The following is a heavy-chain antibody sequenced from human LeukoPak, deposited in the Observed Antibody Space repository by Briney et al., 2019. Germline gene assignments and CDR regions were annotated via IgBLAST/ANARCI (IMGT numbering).Heavy chain of an antibody. J-gene: IGHJ3*02. Sequence: GGSLRLSCAASGFTFSGFGMHWVRQAPGKGLEWVAYIRTDQTIQYYADSVKGRFTISRDNSKNTLYLQMNSLRAEDTAVYYCARVNEAFDIWGQGTMVTVSS. CDR1: GFTFSGFG. V-gene: IGHV3-30*02. CDR2: IRTDQTIQ. CDR3: ARVNEAFDI. D-gene: IGHD1-1*01.